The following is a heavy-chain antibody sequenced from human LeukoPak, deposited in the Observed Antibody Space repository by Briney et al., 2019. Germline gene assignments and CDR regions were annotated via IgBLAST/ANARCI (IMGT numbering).Heavy chain of an antibody. CDR1: GGTFDNYA. J-gene: IGHJ4*02. V-gene: IGHV1-69*04. Sequence: SVKVSCKAPGGTFDNYALGWVRQAPGQGLEWMGRIIPILGISHYGQKFQGRLTITADKFTSTVYMELSSLRSEDTALYYCARCNYYYDSGDYYSREFDYWGQGTLVTVSS. D-gene: IGHD3-22*01. CDR3: ARCNYYYDSGDYYSREFDY. CDR2: IIPILGIS.